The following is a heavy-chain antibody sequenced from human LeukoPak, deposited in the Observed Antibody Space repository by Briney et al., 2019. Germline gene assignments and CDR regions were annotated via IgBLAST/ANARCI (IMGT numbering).Heavy chain of an antibody. CDR3: ASSVVPAAHGWFDP. CDR2: INHSGST. D-gene: IGHD2-2*01. V-gene: IGHV4-34*01. J-gene: IGHJ5*02. Sequence: LETLSLTCAVYGGSFSGYYWSWIRQPPGKGLEWIGEINHSGSTNYNPSLKSRVTISVDTSKNQFSLKLSSVTAADTAVYYCASSVVPAAHGWFDPWGQGTLVTVSS. CDR1: GGSFSGYY.